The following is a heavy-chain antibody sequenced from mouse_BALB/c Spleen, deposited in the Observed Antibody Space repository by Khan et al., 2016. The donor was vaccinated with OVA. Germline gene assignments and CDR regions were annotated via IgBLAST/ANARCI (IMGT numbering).Heavy chain of an antibody. V-gene: IGHV1-20*02. Sequence: IQLVQSGPELVKPGASVKISCKASGYSFTGYFMNWVMQSHGKSLEWIGRINPHIGETFYNQKFKGKATLTVDESSSTAPMELRSLASEDAAVDYCARIYRIDFDYWGQGTTLTVSS. CDR2: INPHIGET. CDR1: GYSFTGYF. D-gene: IGHD2-1*01. J-gene: IGHJ2*01. CDR3: ARIYRIDFDY.